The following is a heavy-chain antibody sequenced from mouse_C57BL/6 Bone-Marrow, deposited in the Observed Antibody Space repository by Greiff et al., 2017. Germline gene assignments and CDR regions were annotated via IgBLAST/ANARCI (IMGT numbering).Heavy chain of an antibody. V-gene: IGHV2-9-1*01. Sequence: QVHVKQSGPGLVAPSQSLSITCTVSGFSLTSSAISWVRRPPGKGLEWLGVIWTGEGTNYNAALSCRMSISKDNYKSQVFLKMSSLQTDDTARYYCARNSRGWSYFDYWGQGTTLTVSS. CDR2: IWTGEGT. D-gene: IGHD1-1*01. J-gene: IGHJ2*01. CDR3: ARNSRGWSYFDY. CDR1: GFSLTSSA.